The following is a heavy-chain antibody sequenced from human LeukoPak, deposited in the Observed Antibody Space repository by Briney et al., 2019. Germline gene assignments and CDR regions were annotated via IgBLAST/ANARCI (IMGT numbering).Heavy chain of an antibody. CDR2: IYYSGST. V-gene: IGHV4-59*08. CDR1: GGSISSYY. Sequence: SETLSLTCTVSGGSISSYYWSWIRQPPGKGLEWNGYIYYSGSTNYNPSLKSRVTISVDTSKNQFSLKLSSVTAADMAVYYCASHKAATDYYYYGMDVWGQGTTVTVSS. D-gene: IGHD2-15*01. J-gene: IGHJ6*02. CDR3: ASHKAATDYYYYGMDV.